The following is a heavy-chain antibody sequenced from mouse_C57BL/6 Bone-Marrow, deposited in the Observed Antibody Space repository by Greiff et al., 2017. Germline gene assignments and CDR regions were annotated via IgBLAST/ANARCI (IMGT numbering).Heavy chain of an antibody. CDR1: GYAFTNYL. Sequence: VQLQQSGAELVRPGTSVKVSCKASGYAFTNYLIEWVKQRPGQGLEWIGVINPGSGGTNYNEKFKGKATLTADKSSSTAYMQLSSLTSEDSAVYFCARDGSSYVKYFAYWGQGTLVTVSA. J-gene: IGHJ3*01. D-gene: IGHD1-1*01. CDR2: INPGSGGT. V-gene: IGHV1-54*01. CDR3: ARDGSSYVKYFAY.